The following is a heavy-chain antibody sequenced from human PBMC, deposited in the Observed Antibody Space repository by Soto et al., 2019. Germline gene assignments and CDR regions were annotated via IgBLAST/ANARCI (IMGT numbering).Heavy chain of an antibody. Sequence: ASVKVSCKASGYTFTGYYMHWVRQAPGQGLEWMGWINPNSGGTNYAQKFQGWVTMTRDTSISTAYMELSSLRSDDTAVYYCAREVGQESPALNRCYHSCMDFCDRGTTVIVSS. CDR1: GYTFTGYY. J-gene: IGHJ6*03. V-gene: IGHV1-2*04. D-gene: IGHD2-15*01. CDR2: INPNSGGT. CDR3: AREVGQESPALNRCYHSCMDF.